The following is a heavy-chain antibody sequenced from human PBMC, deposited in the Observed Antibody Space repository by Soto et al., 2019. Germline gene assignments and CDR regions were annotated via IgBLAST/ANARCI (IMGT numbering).Heavy chain of an antibody. Sequence: PSETLSLTCTVSGGSISSYYWSWIRQPPGKGLEWIGYIYYSGSTNYNPSLKSRVTISVDTSKNQFSLKLSSVTAADTAVYYCANQGAFLSGQGYFQHWGQGTLVTLSS. D-gene: IGHD3-3*01. CDR2: IYYSGST. CDR3: ANQGAFLSGQGYFQH. J-gene: IGHJ1*01. CDR1: GGSISSYY. V-gene: IGHV4-59*08.